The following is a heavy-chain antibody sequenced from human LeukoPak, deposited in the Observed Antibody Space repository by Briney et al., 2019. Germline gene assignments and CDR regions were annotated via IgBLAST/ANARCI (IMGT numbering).Heavy chain of an antibody. CDR3: AKDSNSVPGYSSGWFDY. CDR2: ISWNSGSI. J-gene: IGHJ4*02. CDR1: GFTFDDYA. V-gene: IGHV3-9*03. D-gene: IGHD6-19*01. Sequence: PGRSLRLSCAASGFTFDDYAMHWVRQAPGKGLEWVSGISWNSGSIGYADSVKGRFTISRDNAENSLYLQMNSLRAEDMALYYCAKDSNSVPGYSSGWFDYWGQGTLVTVSS.